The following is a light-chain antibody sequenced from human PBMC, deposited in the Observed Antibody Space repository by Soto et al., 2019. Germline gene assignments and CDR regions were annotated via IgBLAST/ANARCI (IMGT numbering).Light chain of an antibody. J-gene: IGLJ1*01. CDR3: SSYTSSSTPYV. Sequence: QSALTQPTSVSGSPGQSITISCTGNGNDIGAYNYVSWYQQHPGKAPKVMIYEVSNRPTGVSNRFSGSKSGNTASLTISGLQAEDEADYYCSSYTSSSTPYVFGTGTKLTVL. CDR1: GNDIGAYNY. CDR2: EVS. V-gene: IGLV2-14*01.